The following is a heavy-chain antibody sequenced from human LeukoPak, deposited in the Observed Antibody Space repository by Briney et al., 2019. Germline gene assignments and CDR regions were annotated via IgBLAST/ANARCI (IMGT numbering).Heavy chain of an antibody. CDR3: ARDGAFYGDSRFYAFDL. CDR2: IRYDGSKK. J-gene: IGHJ3*01. Sequence: PGGSLRLSCAASGFTFSRYGMHWVRQAPGKGVEGVAFIRYDGSKKYYADSVKGGFPLSRDNSKNTLYLQMNSLRAEDTAVYYCARDGAFYGDSRFYAFDLWGQGTMVTVSS. V-gene: IGHV3-30*02. CDR1: GFTFSRYG. D-gene: IGHD4-17*01.